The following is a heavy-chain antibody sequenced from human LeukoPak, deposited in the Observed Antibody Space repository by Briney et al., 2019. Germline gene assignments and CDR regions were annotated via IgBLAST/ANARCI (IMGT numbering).Heavy chain of an antibody. D-gene: IGHD3-10*01. CDR3: AKDSRVGGSGSYLENNFDY. J-gene: IGHJ4*02. CDR1: VFTFSSYA. CDR2: ISGSGGST. Sequence: GGSLRLSCAASVFTFSSYARSWVRQAPGKGLEGVSAISGSGGSTYYADSVKDRFTISRDNSKNTLYLQINSLRAEDTAVYYCAKDSRVGGSGSYLENNFDYWGQGTLVTVSS. V-gene: IGHV3-23*01.